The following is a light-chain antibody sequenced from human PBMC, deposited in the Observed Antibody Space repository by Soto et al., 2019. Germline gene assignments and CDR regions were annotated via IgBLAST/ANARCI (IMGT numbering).Light chain of an antibody. CDR3: QQYYNWPPLT. Sequence: EVVMTQSPATLSVSPGDRATLSCRASQSVDTNVAWYQQKPGQAPRLLVHSASTRATGIPARFTGIGSGTDFTLTISGLQSDDFAVYYCQQYYNWPPLTFGGGTKVEIK. CDR2: SAS. CDR1: QSVDTN. J-gene: IGKJ4*01. V-gene: IGKV3-15*01.